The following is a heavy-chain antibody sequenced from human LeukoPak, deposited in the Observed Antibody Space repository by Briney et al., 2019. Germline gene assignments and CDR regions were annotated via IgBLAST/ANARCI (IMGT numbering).Heavy chain of an antibody. V-gene: IGHV3-23*01. CDR1: GFTFSSYA. Sequence: SGGSLRLSCAASGFTFSSYAMSWVRQAPGKGLEWVSAISGSGGSTYYADSVKGRFTIPRDNSKNTLYLQMNSLRAEDTAVYYCAKDPQYYYDSSGSWYFDLWGRGTLVTVSS. CDR2: ISGSGGST. CDR3: AKDPQYYYDSSGSWYFDL. D-gene: IGHD3-22*01. J-gene: IGHJ2*01.